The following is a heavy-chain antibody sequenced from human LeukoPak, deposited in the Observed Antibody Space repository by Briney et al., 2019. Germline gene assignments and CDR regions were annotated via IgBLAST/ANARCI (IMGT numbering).Heavy chain of an antibody. Sequence: GGSLRLSCAASGFTFSIYAMHWVRQAPGKGLEWVAVISYDGSNKYYADSVKGRFTISRDNSKNTLYLQMNSLRAEDTAVYYCTLPGRWLQLGTFDYWGQGTLVTVSS. D-gene: IGHD5-24*01. CDR3: TLPGRWLQLGTFDY. CDR1: GFTFSIYA. CDR2: ISYDGSNK. V-gene: IGHV3-30-3*01. J-gene: IGHJ4*02.